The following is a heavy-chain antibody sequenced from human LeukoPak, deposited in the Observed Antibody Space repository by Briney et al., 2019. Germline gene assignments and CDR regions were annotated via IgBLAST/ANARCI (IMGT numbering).Heavy chain of an antibody. V-gene: IGHV3-7*01. J-gene: IGHJ4*02. CDR1: GFTFSSHW. D-gene: IGHD5-18*01. CDR3: ARAPSRVQVWSPSYFDY. CDR2: IKEDGSDK. Sequence: GGSLRLSCAASGFTFSSHWMSWVRQAPGKGLEWVASIKEDGSDKYYVDSVKGRFTISRDNAKNSLYLQMNSLRAEDTAVYYCARAPSRVQVWSPSYFDYWGQGTLVTVSS.